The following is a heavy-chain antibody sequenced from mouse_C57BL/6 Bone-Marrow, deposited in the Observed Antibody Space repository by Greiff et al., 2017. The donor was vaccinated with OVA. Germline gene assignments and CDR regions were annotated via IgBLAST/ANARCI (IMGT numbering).Heavy chain of an antibody. CDR3: ATIYYGYDGAWFAY. Sequence: EVKLMESGGGLVKPGGSLKLSCAASGFTFSSYTMSWVRQTPEKRLEWVATISGGGGNTYYPDSVKGRFTLSRDNAKNTLDLQMSSLRSEDTALYYCATIYYGYDGAWFAYWGQGTLVTVSA. J-gene: IGHJ3*01. CDR1: GFTFSSYT. V-gene: IGHV5-9*01. CDR2: ISGGGGNT. D-gene: IGHD2-2*01.